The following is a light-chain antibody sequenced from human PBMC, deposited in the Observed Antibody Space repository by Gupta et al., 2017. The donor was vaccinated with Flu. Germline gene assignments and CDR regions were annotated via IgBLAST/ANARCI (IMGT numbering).Light chain of an antibody. J-gene: IGKJ5*01. Sequence: EIVMTQSPDTLSVSPGERATLSCRASQSVSSNLAWYKHKPGRAPRLLIYGASTRDTGIADRFSGSGYGTEFTLTINSRQSEDFAVYYCQQYADWPPITFGQGTRLEIK. CDR1: QSVSSN. CDR3: QQYADWPPIT. V-gene: IGKV3-15*01. CDR2: GAS.